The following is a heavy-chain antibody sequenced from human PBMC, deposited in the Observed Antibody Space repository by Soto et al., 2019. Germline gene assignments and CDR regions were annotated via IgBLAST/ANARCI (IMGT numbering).Heavy chain of an antibody. J-gene: IGHJ4*02. Sequence: GGSLRLSCADSGFTFSRLWLGWVRQAPGKGLEWVAKIKEDGSEKYYVDSVKGRFTISRDNAKSSVFLQMNSLGVEDTAVYYCRPGHYSDYWGQGIPVTVS. CDR3: RPGHYSDY. V-gene: IGHV3-7*01. CDR2: IKEDGSEK. CDR1: GFTFSRLW.